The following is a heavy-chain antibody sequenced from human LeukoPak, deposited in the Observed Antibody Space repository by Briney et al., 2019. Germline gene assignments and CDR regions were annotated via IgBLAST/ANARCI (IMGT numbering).Heavy chain of an antibody. D-gene: IGHD3-10*01. J-gene: IGHJ6*02. CDR1: GFTFSSYG. V-gene: IGHV3-30*18. Sequence: GGSLRLSCAASGFTFSSYGMHWVRQAPGKGLEWVAVISYDGSNKYYADSVKGRFTISRDNSKNTLYLRMNSLGAEDTAVYYCAKTLLWFGELLPRDPYYYYYYGMDVWGQGTTVTLSS. CDR3: AKTLLWFGELLPRDPYYYYYYGMDV. CDR2: ISYDGSNK.